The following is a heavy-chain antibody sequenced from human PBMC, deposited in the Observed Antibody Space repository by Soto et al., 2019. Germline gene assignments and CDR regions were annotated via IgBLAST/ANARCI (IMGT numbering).Heavy chain of an antibody. V-gene: IGHV1-69*13. J-gene: IGHJ6*02. CDR2: IISILGTA. Sequence: SSVNSCFKASGVTFSSYAISWVRQAPVQDLEWIGGIISILGTANYAQKFQGRVTITADESTSTAYMELSSLRSEDTAVYYCARDLVCMDVWGQGTTVTVSS. CDR1: GVTFSSYA. D-gene: IGHD6-6*01. CDR3: ARDLVCMDV.